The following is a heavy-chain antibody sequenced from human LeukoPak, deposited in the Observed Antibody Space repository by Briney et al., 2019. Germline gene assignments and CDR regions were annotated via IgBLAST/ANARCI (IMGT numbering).Heavy chain of an antibody. J-gene: IGHJ4*02. V-gene: IGHV4-39*01. Sequence: SETLSLTCTVSGGSISSSSYYWGWIRQPPGKGLEWIGSIYYSGSTYYNPSLKSRVTISVDTSKNQFSLELSSVTAADTAVYYCARQYSSSSIDGPFDYWGQGTLVTVSS. CDR2: IYYSGST. CDR3: ARQYSSSSIDGPFDY. D-gene: IGHD6-6*01. CDR1: GGSISSSSYY.